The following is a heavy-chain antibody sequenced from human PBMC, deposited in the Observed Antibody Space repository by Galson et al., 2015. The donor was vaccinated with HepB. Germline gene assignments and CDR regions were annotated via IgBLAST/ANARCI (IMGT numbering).Heavy chain of an antibody. CDR1: GFSFSRYT. Sequence: SLRLSCATSGFSFSRYTMSWVRQAPGEGLEWVSSITISGAYVYSADAVKGRFTISRDNANNSLYLQMNSLRAEDTAVYYCVMRLQLSSSFDYWGQGTLVTVSS. J-gene: IGHJ4*02. V-gene: IGHV3-21*01. CDR2: ITISGAYV. CDR3: VMRLQLSSSFDY. D-gene: IGHD1-1*01.